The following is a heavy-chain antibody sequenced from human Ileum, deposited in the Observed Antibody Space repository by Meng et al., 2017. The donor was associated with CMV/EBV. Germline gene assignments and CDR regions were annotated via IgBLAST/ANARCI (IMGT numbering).Heavy chain of an antibody. CDR3: ARDALPPQSAPDY. V-gene: IGHV1-2*02. CDR1: GYTFTGYY. CDR2: INPNGGGT. J-gene: IGHJ4*02. Sequence: ASVKVSCKASGYTFTGYYMHWVRQAPGQGLEWMGWINPNGGGTKYAQKFQGRVTMTRDTSISTVYVEVSRVRSDDTAVYYCARDALPPQSAPDYWGQGTLVTVSS.